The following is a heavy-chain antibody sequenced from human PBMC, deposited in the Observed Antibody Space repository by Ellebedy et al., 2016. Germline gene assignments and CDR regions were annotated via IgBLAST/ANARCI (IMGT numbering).Heavy chain of an antibody. V-gene: IGHV3-49*04. CDR1: GFTFSSYA. CDR2: IRSKAYGGTT. D-gene: IGHD5-18*01. CDR3: TRVISGIQLWMVFEIDAFDI. J-gene: IGHJ3*02. Sequence: GGSLRLSCAASGFTFSSYAMHWVRQAPGKGLEWVGFIRSKAYGGTTEYAASVKGRFTISRDDSKSIAYLQMNSLKTEDTAVYYCTRVISGIQLWMVFEIDAFDIWGQGTMVTVSS.